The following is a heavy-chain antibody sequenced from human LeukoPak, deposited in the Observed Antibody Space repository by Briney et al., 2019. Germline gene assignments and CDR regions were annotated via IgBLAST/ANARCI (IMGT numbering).Heavy chain of an antibody. V-gene: IGHV3-53*01. CDR2: IYSGVTT. CDR1: GFTFSSYE. D-gene: IGHD3-22*01. J-gene: IGHJ4*02. CDR3: AGGIGGFYDSSGYYNY. Sequence: PGGSLRLSCTASGFTFSSYEMNWVRQAPGKGLEWVSVIYSGVTTYYAESVKGRFTISRDNSKNTLFLQMNSLRAEDTAVYYCAGGIGGFYDSSGYYNYWGQGTLVTVSS.